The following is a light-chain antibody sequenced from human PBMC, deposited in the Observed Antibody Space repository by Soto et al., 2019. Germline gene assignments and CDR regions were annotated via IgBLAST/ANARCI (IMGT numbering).Light chain of an antibody. J-gene: IGLJ1*01. CDR2: RNN. CDR3: SSYTSSSTLYV. CDR1: SSNIGSNY. V-gene: IGLV1-47*01. Sequence: QSVLTQPPSASGTPGQRVTISCSGSSSNIGSNYVYWYQQLPGTAPKLLIYRNNQRPSGVPDRFSGSKSGNTASLTISGLQAEDEADYYCSSYTSSSTLYVFGTGTKVTVL.